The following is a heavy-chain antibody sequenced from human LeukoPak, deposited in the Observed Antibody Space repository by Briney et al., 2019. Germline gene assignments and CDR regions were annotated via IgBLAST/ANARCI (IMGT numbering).Heavy chain of an antibody. CDR2: ISYDGSNK. J-gene: IGHJ4*02. Sequence: GGSLRLSCAASGFTFSSYAMHWVRQAPGKGLEWVAVISYDGSNKYYADSVKGRFTISRDNSKNTLYLQMNSLRAEDTAVYYCARGGIVVVPAAMRYWGQGTLVTVSS. CDR3: ARGGIVVVPAAMRY. CDR1: GFTFSSYA. V-gene: IGHV3-30-3*01. D-gene: IGHD2-2*01.